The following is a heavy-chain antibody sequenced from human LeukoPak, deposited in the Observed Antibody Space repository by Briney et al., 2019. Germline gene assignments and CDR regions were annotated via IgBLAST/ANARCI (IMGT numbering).Heavy chain of an antibody. J-gene: IGHJ6*03. V-gene: IGHV3-9*01. D-gene: IGHD3-10*01. CDR2: ISWNSGSI. Sequence: GGSLRLSCAASGFIFDDYAMLWVRQAPAKGLEWVSGISWNSGSIGYADSVKGRFTISRDNAKKSLYLQMNSLRAEDTAVYYCARGFETMVRGVIINYMDVWGKGTTVTISS. CDR1: GFIFDDYA. CDR3: ARGFETMVRGVIINYMDV.